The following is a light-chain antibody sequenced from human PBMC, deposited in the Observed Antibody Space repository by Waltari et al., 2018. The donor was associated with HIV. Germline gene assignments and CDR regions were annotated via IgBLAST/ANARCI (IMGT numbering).Light chain of an antibody. J-gene: IGKJ4*01. CDR1: QSIGDW. CDR3: QQYVSNPLT. V-gene: IGKV1-5*03. CDR2: KAS. Sequence: DIQMTQSPSTLSASVGDRVTITCRASQSIGDWLAWYQQKPGKAPNLLIYKASSSESGVPSRFSGSGSGTEFTLTISSLQPDDFATYYCQQYVSNPLTFGGGTKVEIK.